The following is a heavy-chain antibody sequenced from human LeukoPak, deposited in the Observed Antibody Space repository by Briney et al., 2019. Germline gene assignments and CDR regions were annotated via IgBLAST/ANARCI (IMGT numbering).Heavy chain of an antibody. Sequence: GESLKISCKGSGYSFTSYWIGWVRQMPGKGLEWMGIIYPGDSDTRYSPSFQGQVTISADKSISTAYLQWSSLKASDTAMYYCARHRQSGRDYYYYYYMDVWGKGTTVTVSS. D-gene: IGHD3-3*01. V-gene: IGHV5-51*01. J-gene: IGHJ6*03. CDR3: ARHRQSGRDYYYYYYMDV. CDR2: IYPGDSDT. CDR1: GYSFTSYW.